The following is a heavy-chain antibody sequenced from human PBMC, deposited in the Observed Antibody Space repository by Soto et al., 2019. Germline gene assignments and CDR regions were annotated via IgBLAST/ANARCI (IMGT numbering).Heavy chain of an antibody. J-gene: IGHJ4*02. CDR3: ARAMTHERYFDY. CDR1: GFTVSGNY. D-gene: IGHD1-1*01. Sequence: EVQLVESGGGLVQPGGSLRLSCAASGFTVSGNYMSWVRQAPGKGLEWVSAIYSVGTTYYADSVKGRFTISRDNSKNTLYLQMNSLRAEDTAVYYCARAMTHERYFDYWGQGTLVTVSS. CDR2: IYSVGTT. V-gene: IGHV3-66*01.